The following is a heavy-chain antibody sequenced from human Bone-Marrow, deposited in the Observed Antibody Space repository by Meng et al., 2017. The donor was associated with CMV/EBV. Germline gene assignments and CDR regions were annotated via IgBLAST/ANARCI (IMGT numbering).Heavy chain of an antibody. CDR1: GGSVSSGSYY. D-gene: IGHD2-2*01. J-gene: IGHJ5*02. CDR2: IYYSGST. CDR3: ARHVISDCSSTSCYPGWFDP. V-gene: IGHV4-39*01. Sequence: GSLRLSCTVSGGSVSSGSYYWSWIRQPPGKGLEWIGSIYYSGSTYYNPSLKSRVTISVDTSKNQFSLKLSSVTAADTAVYYCARHVISDCSSTSCYPGWFDPWGQGTLVTVSS.